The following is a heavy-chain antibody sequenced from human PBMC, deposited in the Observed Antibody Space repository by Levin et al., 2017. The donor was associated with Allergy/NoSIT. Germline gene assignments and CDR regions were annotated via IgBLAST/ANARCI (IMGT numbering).Heavy chain of an antibody. Sequence: ASVKVSCAASGFTFSSCSMNWVRQAPGKGLEWVSSISSSGAYIYYADSVKGRFTISRDNAKNSLYLQMNSLRAEDTAVYYCARDLSLDYYDTSGYSFDFWGQGTLVIVSS. D-gene: IGHD3-22*01. CDR2: ISSSGAYI. J-gene: IGHJ4*02. V-gene: IGHV3-21*01. CDR1: GFTFSSCS. CDR3: ARDLSLDYYDTSGYSFDF.